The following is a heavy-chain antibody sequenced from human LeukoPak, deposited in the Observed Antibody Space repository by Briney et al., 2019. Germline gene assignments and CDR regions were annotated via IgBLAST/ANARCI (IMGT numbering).Heavy chain of an antibody. CDR3: ARQTGSGLFILP. Sequence: SETLSLTCTVSGGSISSSSYFWGWIRQPPGKGLEWIGSIYYSGNTYYNASLKSQVSISIDTSKNQFSLRLTSVTAADTAVYYCARQTGSGLFILPGGQGTLVTVSS. CDR1: GGSISSSSYF. D-gene: IGHD3/OR15-3a*01. CDR2: IYYSGNT. J-gene: IGHJ4*02. V-gene: IGHV4-39*01.